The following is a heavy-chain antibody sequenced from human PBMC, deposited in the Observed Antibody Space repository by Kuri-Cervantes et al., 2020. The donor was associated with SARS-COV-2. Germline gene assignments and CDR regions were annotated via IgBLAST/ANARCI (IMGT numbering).Heavy chain of an antibody. CDR3: AKAAAAAGSTKYYYYYYVDV. J-gene: IGHJ6*03. CDR2: ISGSGGST. D-gene: IGHD6-13*01. Sequence: GESLKISCAASGFTFSSYAMSWVRQAPGKGLEWVSAISGSGGSTYYADSVKGRFTISRDNSKNTLYLQMNSLRAEDTAVYYCAKAAAAAGSTKYYYYYYVDVWGKGTTVTVSS. V-gene: IGHV3-23*01. CDR1: GFTFSSYA.